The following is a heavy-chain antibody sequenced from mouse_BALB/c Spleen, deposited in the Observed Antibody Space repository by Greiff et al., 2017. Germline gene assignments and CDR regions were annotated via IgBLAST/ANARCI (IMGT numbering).Heavy chain of an antibody. CDR3: ARNVSDYYDYDLAWFAY. V-gene: IGHV3-2*02. D-gene: IGHD2-4*01. CDR1: GYSITSDYA. Sequence: EVQLQQSGPGLVKPSQSLSLTCTVTGYSITSDYAWNWIRQFPGNKLEWMGYISYSGSTSYNPSLKSRISITRDTSKNQFFLQLNSVTTEDTATYYCARNVSDYYDYDLAWFAYWGQGTLVTVSA. CDR2: ISYSGST. J-gene: IGHJ3*01.